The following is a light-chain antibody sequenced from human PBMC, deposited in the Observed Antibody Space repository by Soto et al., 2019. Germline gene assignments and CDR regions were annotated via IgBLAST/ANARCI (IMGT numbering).Light chain of an antibody. CDR2: AAS. J-gene: IGKJ1*01. CDR1: QGISTY. CDR3: QQSYSTTWT. V-gene: IGKV1-39*01. Sequence: IQMTQSPSSLSASVGDRVTITCRASQGISTYLNCYQQKPGEAPKLLIYAASSLQSGVPSRFSGSGSETDFTLTISSLQPEDFATYSCQQSYSTTWTFGQGTKVAIK.